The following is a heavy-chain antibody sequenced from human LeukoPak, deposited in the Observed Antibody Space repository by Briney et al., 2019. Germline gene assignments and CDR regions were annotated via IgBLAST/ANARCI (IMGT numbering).Heavy chain of an antibody. CDR2: ISSSSSYI. J-gene: IGHJ4*02. CDR1: GFTLSSYS. CDR3: ARDTAMVISVFDY. V-gene: IGHV3-21*01. D-gene: IGHD5-18*01. Sequence: GGSLRLSCAASGFTLSSYSMNWVRQAPGKGLEWVSSISSSSSYIYYADSVKGRFTISRDNAKNSLCLQMNSLRAEDTAVYYCARDTAMVISVFDYWGQGTLVTVSS.